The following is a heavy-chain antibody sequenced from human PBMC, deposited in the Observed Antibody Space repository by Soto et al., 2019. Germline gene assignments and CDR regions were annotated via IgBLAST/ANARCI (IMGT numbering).Heavy chain of an antibody. J-gene: IGHJ4*02. D-gene: IGHD2-15*01. CDR2: IRSKPYGWTT. CDR1: GFTFSDYA. Sequence: PGGSLRLSCTASGFTFSDYAMTWFRQAPGKGLEWVSFIRSKPYGWTTLYAASVKGRFTISRDDSKSIAYLQMNSLETEDTAVYYCTRFVENISGYYDYWGQGALVTVSS. V-gene: IGHV3-49*03. CDR3: TRFVENISGYYDY.